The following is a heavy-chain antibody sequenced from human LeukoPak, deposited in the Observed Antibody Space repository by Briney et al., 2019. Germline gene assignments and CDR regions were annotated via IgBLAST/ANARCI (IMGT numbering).Heavy chain of an antibody. Sequence: SVKVSCKASGGTFSSYAISWGRPAPGQGLGWMGRIIPIFGTANYAQKFQGRVTITADKSTSTACMELSSLRSEDTAVYYCARVRNGYCSSTSCYDWGQGTLVTVSS. CDR1: GGTFSSYA. V-gene: IGHV1-69*06. CDR2: IIPIFGTA. CDR3: ARVRNGYCSSTSCYD. J-gene: IGHJ4*02. D-gene: IGHD2-2*03.